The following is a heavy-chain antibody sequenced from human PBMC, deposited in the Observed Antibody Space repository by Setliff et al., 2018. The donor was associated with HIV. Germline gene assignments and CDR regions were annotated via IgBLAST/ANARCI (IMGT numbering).Heavy chain of an antibody. D-gene: IGHD6-13*01. CDR2: ISAYNGNT. CDR1: GYTFTSYG. Sequence: ASVKVSCKASGYTFTSYGISWVRQAPGQGLEWMGWISAYNGNTYYAQKLQGRVTMTTDTSTSTAYMELRSLRSDDTAVYYCARLVAAAGKTGWFDPWGQGTLVTVSS. V-gene: IGHV1-18*01. J-gene: IGHJ5*02. CDR3: ARLVAAAGKTGWFDP.